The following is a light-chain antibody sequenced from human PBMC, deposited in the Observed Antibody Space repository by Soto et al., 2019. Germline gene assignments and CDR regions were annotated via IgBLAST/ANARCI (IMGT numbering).Light chain of an antibody. CDR1: QSISSY. CDR2: AAS. Sequence: DIQMTQSPSSLSASVGDRVTITCRASQSISSYLNWYQQKPGKAPKLLIYAASSLQSGVPARFSGSGSGTDFTLTISSLQPEDFVTYYCQQYYSYPPTFGQGTKVEIK. V-gene: IGKV1-39*01. CDR3: QQYYSYPPT. J-gene: IGKJ1*01.